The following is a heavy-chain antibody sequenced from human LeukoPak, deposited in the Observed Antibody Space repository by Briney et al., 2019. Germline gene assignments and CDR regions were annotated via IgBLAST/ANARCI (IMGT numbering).Heavy chain of an antibody. D-gene: IGHD6-19*01. CDR3: ARGTVADHNWFDP. CDR1: GGSFSGYY. Sequence: SETLSLTCAVYGGSFSGYYWSWIRQPPGKGLEWIGEINHSGSTNYNPSLKSPVTISGYTSKNQFSLKLSSVTAADTAVYYCARGTVADHNWFDPWGQGTLVTVSS. J-gene: IGHJ5*02. CDR2: INHSGST. V-gene: IGHV4-34*01.